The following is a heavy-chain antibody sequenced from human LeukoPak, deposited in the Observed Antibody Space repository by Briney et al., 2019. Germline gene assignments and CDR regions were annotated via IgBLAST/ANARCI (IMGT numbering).Heavy chain of an antibody. CDR1: GYSISSGYY. D-gene: IGHD4-17*01. CDR2: IYHSGST. J-gene: IGHJ4*02. Sequence: PSETLPLTCAVSGYSISSGYYWGWLRHPPGKGLEWIGSIYHSGSTYYNPSLKSRVTISVDTSKNQFSLKLSSVTAADTAVYYCARDLMYGDYSPHDYWGQGTLVTVSS. CDR3: ARDLMYGDYSPHDY. V-gene: IGHV4-38-2*02.